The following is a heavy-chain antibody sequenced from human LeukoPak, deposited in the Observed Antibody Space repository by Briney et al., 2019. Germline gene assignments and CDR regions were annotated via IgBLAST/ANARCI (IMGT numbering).Heavy chain of an antibody. CDR3: AKEEPYAIGYYYYYGMDV. CDR2: ISGSGGST. V-gene: IGHV3-23*01. CDR1: GFTFTNYA. J-gene: IGHJ6*02. Sequence: GGSLRLSCVVSGFTFTNYAMTWVRQAPGKGLEWVSTISGSGGSTYYADSVKGRFTISRDNSKNTLYLQMNSLRAEDTAVYYCAKEEPYAIGYYYYYGMDVWGQGTTVTVSS. D-gene: IGHD2-8*01.